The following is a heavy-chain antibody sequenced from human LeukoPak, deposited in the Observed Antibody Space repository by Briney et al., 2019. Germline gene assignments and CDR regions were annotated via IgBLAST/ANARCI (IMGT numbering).Heavy chain of an antibody. CDR2: IYYSGST. CDR1: GGSISSYY. J-gene: IGHJ5*02. CDR3: ARDGLNYYGSGSHYNGEVWFDP. V-gene: IGHV4-59*01. D-gene: IGHD3-10*01. Sequence: SETLSLTCTVSGGSISSYYWSWIRQPPGKGLEWIGYIYYSGSTNYNPSLKSRVTISVDTSKNQFSLKLSSVTAADTAVYYCARDGLNYYGSGSHYNGEVWFDPWGQGTLVTVSS.